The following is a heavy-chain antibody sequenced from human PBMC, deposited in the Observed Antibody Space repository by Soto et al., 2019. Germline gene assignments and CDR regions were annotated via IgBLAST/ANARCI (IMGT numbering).Heavy chain of an antibody. J-gene: IGHJ6*03. CDR2: ISSSSSYI. V-gene: IGHV3-21*01. D-gene: IGHD3-10*01. CDR3: ARDPRPNYGSGSYYSDYYSYYMDV. CDR1: GFTFSTYS. Sequence: EVQLVESGGGLVKPGGSLRLSCAASGFTFSTYSMNWVRQAPGKGLEWVSSISSSSSYIYYEYAVKGRFTVSRDNAKISSNLQMNSLRDEDTAVYYCARDPRPNYGSGSYYSDYYSYYMDVWGKGTTVTVSS.